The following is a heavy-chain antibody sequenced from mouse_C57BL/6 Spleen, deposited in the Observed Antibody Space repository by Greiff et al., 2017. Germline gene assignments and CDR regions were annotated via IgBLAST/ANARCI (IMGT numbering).Heavy chain of an antibody. Sequence: VQLQQSGAELVKPGASVKFSCAASGFTFNDYYMHWVKQRTEQGLEWIGRIDPEDGETKYASKFQGKATITADTSSNTAYLQLSSLASEDSAVYDCARHYGGSFEYRGQGTTLPVSS. V-gene: IGHV14-2*01. CDR3: ARHYGGSFEY. CDR2: IDPEDGET. D-gene: IGHD1-1*01. CDR1: GFTFNDYY. J-gene: IGHJ2*01.